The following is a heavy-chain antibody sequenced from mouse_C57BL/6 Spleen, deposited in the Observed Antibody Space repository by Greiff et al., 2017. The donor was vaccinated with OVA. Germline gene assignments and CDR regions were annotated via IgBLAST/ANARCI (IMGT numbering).Heavy chain of an antibody. J-gene: IGHJ3*01. CDR2: IDPETGGT. V-gene: IGHV1-15*01. CDR3: TDGYYEAWFAY. D-gene: IGHD2-3*01. Sequence: QVHVKQSGAELVRPGASVTLSCKASGYTFTDYEMHWVKQTPVHGLEWIGAIDPETGGTAYNQKFKGKAILTADKSSSTAYMELRSLTSADSAVYYCTDGYYEAWFAYWGQGTLVTVSA. CDR1: GYTFTDYE.